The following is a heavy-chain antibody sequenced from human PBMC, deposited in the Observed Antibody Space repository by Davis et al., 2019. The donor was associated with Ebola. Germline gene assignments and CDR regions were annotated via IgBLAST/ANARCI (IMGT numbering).Heavy chain of an antibody. CDR2: INHSRST. Sequence: SETLSLTCAVYGGSFSGYYWSWIRQPPGKGLEWIGEINHSRSTNYNPSLKSRVTISVDTSKNQFSLKLSSVTAADTAVYYCARVNIVLVVYRYRPGYYGMDVWGQGTTVTVSS. J-gene: IGHJ6*02. D-gene: IGHD2-8*02. V-gene: IGHV4-34*01. CDR3: ARVNIVLVVYRYRPGYYGMDV. CDR1: GGSFSGYY.